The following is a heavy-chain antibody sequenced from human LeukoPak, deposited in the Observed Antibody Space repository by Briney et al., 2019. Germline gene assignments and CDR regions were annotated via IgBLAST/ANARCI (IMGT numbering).Heavy chain of an antibody. D-gene: IGHD6-19*01. CDR1: GGTFSSYA. Sequence: ASVKVSCKASGGTFSSYAISWVRQAPGQGLEWMGWISAYNGNTNYAQKLQGRVTMTTDTSTSTAYMELRSLRSDDTAVYYCARVRGLEVTHHAYGMDVWGQGTTVTVSS. CDR3: ARVRGLEVTHHAYGMDV. J-gene: IGHJ6*02. V-gene: IGHV1-18*01. CDR2: ISAYNGNT.